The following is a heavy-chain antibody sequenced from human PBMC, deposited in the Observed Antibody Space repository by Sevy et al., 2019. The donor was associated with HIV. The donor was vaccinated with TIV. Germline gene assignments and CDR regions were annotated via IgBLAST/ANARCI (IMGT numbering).Heavy chain of an antibody. Sequence: SETLSLTCAVYGGSFSGYYWSWIRQPPGKGLEWIGEINHSGSTNYNPSLKSRVTISVDTSKNQVSLKLSSVTAADTAVYYCARGPEMATPYYYYGMDVWGQGTTVTVSS. CDR3: ARGPEMATPYYYYGMDV. CDR1: GGSFSGYY. CDR2: INHSGST. V-gene: IGHV4-34*01. J-gene: IGHJ6*02.